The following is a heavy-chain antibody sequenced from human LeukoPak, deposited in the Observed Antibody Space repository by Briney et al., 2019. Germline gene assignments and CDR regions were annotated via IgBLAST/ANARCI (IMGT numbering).Heavy chain of an antibody. CDR2: ISSSSSYI. V-gene: IGHV3-21*01. D-gene: IGHD4-11*01. CDR1: GFTFSSYS. Sequence: NPGGSLRLSCAASGFTFSSYSMNWVRQAPGKGLEWVSPISSSSSYIYYADSVKGRFTISRDNAKNSLYLQMNSLRAEDTAVYYCAMATVTTREGYFDYWGQGTLVTVSS. CDR3: AMATVTTREGYFDY. J-gene: IGHJ4*02.